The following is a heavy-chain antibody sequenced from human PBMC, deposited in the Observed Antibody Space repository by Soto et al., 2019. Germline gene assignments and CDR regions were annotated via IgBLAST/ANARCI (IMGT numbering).Heavy chain of an antibody. CDR1: GFTFSSYS. CDR2: ISSSSSYI. Sequence: EVQLVESGGGLVKPGGSLRLSCAASGFTFSSYSMNWVRQAPGKGLEWVSSISSSSSYIYYADSVKGRFTISRDNAKNSLYLQMNSLRAEDTAVYYCARPSQLDWYGMDVWGQGTTVTVSS. J-gene: IGHJ6*02. CDR3: ARPSQLDWYGMDV. D-gene: IGHD2-21*01. V-gene: IGHV3-21*01.